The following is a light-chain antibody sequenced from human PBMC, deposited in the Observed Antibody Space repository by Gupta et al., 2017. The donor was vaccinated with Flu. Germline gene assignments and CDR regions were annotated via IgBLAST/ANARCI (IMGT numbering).Light chain of an antibody. CDR2: DGS. Sequence: GATGKSVTISCTGTNSNYVSWYHQHPGKNHSLIIYDGSGRSSGVPDRFSGSKSGTTASLTISGRQAEDEDDYYCCSHAGNFYVFGPGTEVTVL. V-gene: IGLV2-11*03. CDR3: CSHAGNFYV. CDR1: NSNY. J-gene: IGLJ1*01.